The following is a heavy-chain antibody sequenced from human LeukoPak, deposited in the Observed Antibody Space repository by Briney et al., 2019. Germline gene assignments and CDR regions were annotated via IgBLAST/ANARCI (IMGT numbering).Heavy chain of an antibody. Sequence: ASVKVSCKASGYTFTGYYMHWVRQAPGQGLEWMGWIRVYNGNTNYAQKLQGRVTMTTDTSTSTAYMELRSLRSDDTAVYYCARVVVTALEGNWFDPWGQGTLVTVSS. V-gene: IGHV1-18*04. J-gene: IGHJ5*02. D-gene: IGHD2-21*02. CDR3: ARVVVTALEGNWFDP. CDR1: GYTFTGYY. CDR2: IRVYNGNT.